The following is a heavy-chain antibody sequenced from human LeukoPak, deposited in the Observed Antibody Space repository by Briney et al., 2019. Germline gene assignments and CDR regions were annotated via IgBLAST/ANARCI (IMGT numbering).Heavy chain of an antibody. CDR1: GGSFSGYY. V-gene: IGHV4-34*01. CDR3: ARAGYCSSTSCYELDY. Sequence: PSETLSLTCAVYGGSFSGYYWSWIRQPPGKGLEWIGETNHSGSTNYNPSLKSRVTISVDTSKNQFSLKLSSVTAADTAVYYCARAGYCSSTSCYELDYWGQETLVTVSS. CDR2: TNHSGST. J-gene: IGHJ4*02. D-gene: IGHD2-2*01.